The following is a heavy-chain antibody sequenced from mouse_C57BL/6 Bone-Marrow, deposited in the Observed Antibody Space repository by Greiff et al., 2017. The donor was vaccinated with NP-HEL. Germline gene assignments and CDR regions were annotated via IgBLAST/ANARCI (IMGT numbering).Heavy chain of an antibody. CDR3: ARDQGGYSLFDY. Sequence: EVKVVESGGGLVKPGGSLKLSCAASGFTFSSYAMSWVRQTPEKRLEWVATISDGGSYTYYPDNVKGRFTISRDNAKNNLYLQMSHLKSEDTAMYYCARDQGGYSLFDYWGQGTTLTVSS. V-gene: IGHV5-4*01. CDR2: ISDGGSYT. D-gene: IGHD2-3*01. J-gene: IGHJ2*01. CDR1: GFTFSSYA.